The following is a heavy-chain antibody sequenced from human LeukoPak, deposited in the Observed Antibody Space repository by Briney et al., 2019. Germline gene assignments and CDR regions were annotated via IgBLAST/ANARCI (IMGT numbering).Heavy chain of an antibody. CDR2: IYYSGST. V-gene: IGHV4-39*01. J-gene: IGHJ4*02. CDR1: GGSISSSSYY. D-gene: IGHD1-26*01. Sequence: PSETPSLTCTVSGGSISSSSYYWGWIRQTPGKGLEWIGSIYYSGSTFYSPSLKSRVTISVDTSKNQFSLKLSSVTAADTAVYYCASLRERSYYARGFDYWGQGTLVTVSS. CDR3: ASLRERSYYARGFDY.